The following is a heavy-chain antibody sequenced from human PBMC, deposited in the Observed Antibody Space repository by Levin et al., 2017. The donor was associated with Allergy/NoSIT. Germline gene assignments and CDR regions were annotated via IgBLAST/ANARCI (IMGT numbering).Heavy chain of an antibody. CDR1: GFTVFSNY. CDR3: ARETTPTAFDI. Sequence: GESLKISCAASGFTVFSNYMTWVRQAPGKGLEWVSVIYAGGNTYYADSVKGRFTISRDDSKNTLYLQMNSLRAEDTAVYYCARETTPTAFDIWGQGTLVTVSS. V-gene: IGHV3-53*01. CDR2: IYAGGNT. D-gene: IGHD1-1*01. J-gene: IGHJ3*02.